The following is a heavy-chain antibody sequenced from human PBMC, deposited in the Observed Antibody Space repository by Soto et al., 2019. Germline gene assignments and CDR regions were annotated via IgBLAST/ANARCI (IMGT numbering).Heavy chain of an antibody. V-gene: IGHV1-46*03. J-gene: IGHJ4*02. CDR3: TRMSTSFDF. CDR2: INPSNAKA. Sequence: QVYLVQSGTEMKRPGASVKVSCQASGYPFTAYHMHWGRQAPPQGPLWMGMINPSNAKANYAENFQDRITLTRDTATNSVYMELSALRSEDTAIYFCTRMSTSFDFWGQGTLVSVYS. CDR1: GYPFTAYH.